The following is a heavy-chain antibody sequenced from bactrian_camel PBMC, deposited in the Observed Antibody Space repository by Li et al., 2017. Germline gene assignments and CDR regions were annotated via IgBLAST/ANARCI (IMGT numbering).Heavy chain of an antibody. CDR3: AADSAKGVIDIEDYSNYARTGGLSDFGY. D-gene: IGHD4*01. J-gene: IGHJ6*01. Sequence: VQLVESGGGSVQPGGSLTLSCSASEYTFNRTCMGWFRRAPGAEREGVASIGSDGGTSYGDSVKGRFTISKDDAKNTLLLEMNSLEPEDTAMYYCAADSAKGVIDIEDYSNYARTGGLSDFGYWGQGTQVTVS. CDR2: IGSDGGT. CDR1: EYTFNRTC. V-gene: IGHV3S53*01.